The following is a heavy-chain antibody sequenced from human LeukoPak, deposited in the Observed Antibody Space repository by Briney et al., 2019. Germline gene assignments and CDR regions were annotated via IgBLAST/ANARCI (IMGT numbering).Heavy chain of an antibody. Sequence: SVKVSCKASGGTFSSYAISWVRQSPGQGLEWMGGIIPIFGTANYAQKFQGRVTITTDESTSTAYMELSSLRSEDTAVYYCARVRRIAAADRTRYYYYYMDVWGKGTTVTVSS. D-gene: IGHD6-13*01. V-gene: IGHV1-69*05. J-gene: IGHJ6*03. CDR1: GGTFSSYA. CDR2: IIPIFGTA. CDR3: ARVRRIAAADRTRYYYYYMDV.